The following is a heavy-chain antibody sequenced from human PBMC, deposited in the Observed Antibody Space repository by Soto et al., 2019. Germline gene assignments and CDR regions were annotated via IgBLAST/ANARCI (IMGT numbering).Heavy chain of an antibody. CDR3: ASQLGVVVVAAATRSGWFDP. CDR2: IYYSGST. V-gene: IGHV4-39*01. CDR1: GGSIIGSTHY. Sequence: SETLSLTCTVSGGSIIGSTHYWGWIRQPPGKGLEWIGTIYYSGSTYYSPSLKSRVTISVDTSKNQFSLKLTSVTAADTAVYYCASQLGVVVVAAATRSGWFDPWGQGTLVTVSS. J-gene: IGHJ5*02. D-gene: IGHD2-15*01.